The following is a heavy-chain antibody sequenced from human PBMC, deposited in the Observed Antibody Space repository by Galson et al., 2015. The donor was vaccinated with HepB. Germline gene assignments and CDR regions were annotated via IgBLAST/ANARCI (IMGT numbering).Heavy chain of an antibody. J-gene: IGHJ4*02. V-gene: IGHV3-30*18. Sequence: SLRLSCAASGFTFSSYGMHWVRQAPGKGLEWVAVISYDGSNKYYADSVKGRFTISRDNSKNTLYLQMNSLRAEDTAVYYCAKVGLAVAGAGGDYWGQGTLVTVSS. CDR2: ISYDGSNK. D-gene: IGHD6-19*01. CDR1: GFTFSSYG. CDR3: AKVGLAVAGAGGDY.